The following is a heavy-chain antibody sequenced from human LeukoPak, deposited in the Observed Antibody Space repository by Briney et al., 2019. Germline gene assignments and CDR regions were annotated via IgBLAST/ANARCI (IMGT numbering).Heavy chain of an antibody. J-gene: IGHJ3*02. CDR1: GFTFNTYW. V-gene: IGHV3-48*02. D-gene: IGHD1-1*01. CDR2: ISSVSSPI. Sequence: GGSLRLSCAASGFTFNTYWMVWFRQAPGKGLEWVSYISSVSSPISYADSVKGRFTISRDNAKNSLYLQMNSLRDEDTAVYYCARDLDWAFDIWGQGTMVTVSS. CDR3: ARDLDWAFDI.